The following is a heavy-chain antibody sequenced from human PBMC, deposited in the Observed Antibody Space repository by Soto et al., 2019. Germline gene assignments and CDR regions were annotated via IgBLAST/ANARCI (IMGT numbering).Heavy chain of an antibody. CDR3: AKDRAVAGFFDY. V-gene: IGHV3-23*01. Sequence: GGSLRLSCAASGFTFSSYAMSWVRQAPGKGLEWVSAISGSGGSTYYADSVKGRFTISRDNSKNTLYLQMNSLRAEDTAVYCCAKDRAVAGFFDYWGQGTLVTVSS. CDR1: GFTFSSYA. D-gene: IGHD6-19*01. J-gene: IGHJ4*02. CDR2: ISGSGGST.